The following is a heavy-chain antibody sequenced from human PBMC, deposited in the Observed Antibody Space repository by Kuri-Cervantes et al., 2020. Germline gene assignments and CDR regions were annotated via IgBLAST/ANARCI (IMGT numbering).Heavy chain of an antibody. V-gene: IGHV3-30*03. D-gene: IGHD2-15*01. CDR3: ARFCSGKNIDRPGHDAFDI. J-gene: IGHJ3*02. Sequence: GESLKISCAASGFTFDSYAMNWVRQAPGKGLEWVAVISYDGSNKYYADSVKGRFTISRDNSKNTLYLQMNSLRAEDTAVYYCARFCSGKNIDRPGHDAFDIWAKGQWSPSPQ. CDR1: GFTFDSYA. CDR2: ISYDGSNK.